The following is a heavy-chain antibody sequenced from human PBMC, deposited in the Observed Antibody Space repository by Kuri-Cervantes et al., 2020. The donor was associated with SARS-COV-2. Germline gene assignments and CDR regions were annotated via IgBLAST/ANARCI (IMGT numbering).Heavy chain of an antibody. V-gene: IGHV3-48*01. Sequence: GGSLRLSCAASGFTFSSYSMNWVRQAPGKGLEWVSYISSSSSTIYYADSVKGRFTISRDNAKNSLYLQMNSLRAEDTAVYYCATRGWYYAFDIWGQGTMVTVSS. CDR1: GFTFSSYS. J-gene: IGHJ3*02. CDR2: ISSSSSTI. CDR3: ATRGWYYAFDI. D-gene: IGHD2-15*01.